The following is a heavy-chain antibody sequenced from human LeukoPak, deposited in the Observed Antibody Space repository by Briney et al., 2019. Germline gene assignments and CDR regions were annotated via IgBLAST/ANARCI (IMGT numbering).Heavy chain of an antibody. D-gene: IGHD1-1*01. CDR2: INPSGSTT. CDR1: GSTFTSYF. Sequence: ASVKVSCKASGSTFTSYFMHWVRQATGQGLEWLGMINPSGSTTTYAQKFQGRVTMTRDTSTSTVYMELSSLRSEDTAVYYCARETSDSWGQGTLVTVSS. J-gene: IGHJ5*01. V-gene: IGHV1-46*01. CDR3: ARETSDS.